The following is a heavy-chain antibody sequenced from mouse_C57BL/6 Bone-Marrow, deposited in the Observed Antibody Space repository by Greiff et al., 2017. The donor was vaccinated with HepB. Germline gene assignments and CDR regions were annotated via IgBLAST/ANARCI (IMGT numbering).Heavy chain of an antibody. Sequence: VQLQQPGAELVKPGASVKMSCKASGYTFTSYWITWVKQRPGQGLEWIGDIYPGSGSTNYNEKFKSKATLTVDKSSSTAYMQLSSLTSEDSAVYFCAPHYYGSSFYYFDYWGQGTTLTVSS. CDR2: IYPGSGST. J-gene: IGHJ2*01. CDR3: APHYYGSSFYYFDY. D-gene: IGHD1-1*01. V-gene: IGHV1-55*01. CDR1: GYTFTSYW.